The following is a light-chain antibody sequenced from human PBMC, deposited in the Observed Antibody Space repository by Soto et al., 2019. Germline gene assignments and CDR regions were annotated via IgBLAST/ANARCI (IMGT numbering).Light chain of an antibody. J-gene: IGKJ3*01. CDR2: DAS. CDR3: QQYATSSFT. CDR1: QNISTNY. V-gene: IGKV3-20*01. Sequence: EIVLTQSPGTLSLSPGDRATLSCRAGQNISTNYLAWYQQKPGQPPRLLIYDASSRATGVPDRFSGGGSGTDFTLTVNRVEPEDFAMYYCQQYATSSFTFGPGTKVDIK.